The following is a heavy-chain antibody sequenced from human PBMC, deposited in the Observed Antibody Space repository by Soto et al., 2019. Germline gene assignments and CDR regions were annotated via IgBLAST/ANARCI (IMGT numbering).Heavy chain of an antibody. CDR3: ARGGGSPYHNHEFDL. CDR2: INAGNGNT. Sequence: ASVKVSCKASGYTLTRYSIHWVRQAPGQRLEWMGWINAGNGNTKFSQKFQGRVTITRDTSASTAYMELRGLRSEDTAVYYCARGGGSPYHNHEFDLWGQGTLVTVSS. J-gene: IGHJ5*02. D-gene: IGHD6-13*01. V-gene: IGHV1-3*01. CDR1: GYTLTRYS.